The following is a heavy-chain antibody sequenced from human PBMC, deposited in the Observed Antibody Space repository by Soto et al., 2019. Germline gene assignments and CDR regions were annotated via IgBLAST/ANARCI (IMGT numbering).Heavy chain of an antibody. V-gene: IGHV3-53*02. CDR1: GLTVSRTQ. CDR2: IYSAGSR. D-gene: IGHD6-6*01. CDR3: ARAREPEYSSSIFFDY. J-gene: IGHJ4*01. Sequence: VELVETGGGLIQPGGSLRLSCAVSGLTVSRTQMSWVRQAPGKGLQWVSVIYSAGSRYYANAEKGRFTISRDISENKIFLELNGLTVDDTAVYYCARAREPEYSSSIFFDYWGRGTVVTVSS.